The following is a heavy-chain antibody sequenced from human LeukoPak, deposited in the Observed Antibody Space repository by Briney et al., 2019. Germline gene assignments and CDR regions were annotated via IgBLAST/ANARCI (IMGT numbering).Heavy chain of an antibody. D-gene: IGHD4/OR15-4a*01. CDR3: ARGLWSSPWNAFDI. CDR1: GGSISSSSYY. Sequence: SETLSLTCTVSGGSISSSSYYWGWIRQPPGKGLEWIGYIYYSGSTNYNPSLKSRVTISVDTSKNQFSLKLSSVTAADTAVYYCARGLWSSPWNAFDIWGQGTMVTVSS. J-gene: IGHJ3*02. CDR2: IYYSGST. V-gene: IGHV4-61*05.